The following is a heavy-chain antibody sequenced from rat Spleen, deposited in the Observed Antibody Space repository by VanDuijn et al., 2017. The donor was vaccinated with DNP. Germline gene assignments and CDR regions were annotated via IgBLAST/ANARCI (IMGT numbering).Heavy chain of an antibody. V-gene: IGHV5-22*01. D-gene: IGHD4-3*01. CDR1: GFTFNDYY. J-gene: IGHJ2*01. Sequence: EVQLVESGGGLVQPGRSLKLSCAASGFTFNDYYLAWVRQAPKKGLEWVAYIGSDGYAPYYGDSVKGRFTISRDNAKSTLYLQMNSLRSEDMATYYCIRWNSGHFDYWGQGVMVTVSS. CDR3: IRWNSGHFDY. CDR2: IGSDGYAP.